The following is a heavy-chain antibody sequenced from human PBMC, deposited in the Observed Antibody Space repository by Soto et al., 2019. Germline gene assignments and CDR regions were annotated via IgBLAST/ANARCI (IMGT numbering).Heavy chain of an antibody. D-gene: IGHD2-2*01. CDR1: GLTFRSYW. V-gene: IGHV3-74*01. CDR3: VRDMQVWRIDS. J-gene: IGHJ4*02. Sequence: EVQLVEAGGGLVQPVESLRLSCAASGLTFRSYWMHWVRQAPGKGLVWVSRINTDGSVARYVDSVKGRFNISRDNAKNPLDLHMTRLGAEDTAVYYCVRDMQVWRIDSWCQGTLVTVSS. CDR2: INTDGSVA.